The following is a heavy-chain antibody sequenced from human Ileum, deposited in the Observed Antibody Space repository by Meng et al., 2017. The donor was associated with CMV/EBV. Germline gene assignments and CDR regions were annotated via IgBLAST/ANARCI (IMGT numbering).Heavy chain of an antibody. CDR3: ARGVVHGDYKPGGDYYYGMDV. V-gene: IGHV3-30*04. CDR2: TSYDGRKK. J-gene: IGHJ6*02. D-gene: IGHD4-17*01. CDR1: GFTFGTYP. Sequence: GESLKISCPCSGFTFGTYPMHWVREAAGKGLERVAGTSYDGRKKHYVDSVKGRFTISRDNSKNTLYLEMNNLRTEDTTVYYCARGVVHGDYKPGGDYYYGMDVWGQGTTVTVSS.